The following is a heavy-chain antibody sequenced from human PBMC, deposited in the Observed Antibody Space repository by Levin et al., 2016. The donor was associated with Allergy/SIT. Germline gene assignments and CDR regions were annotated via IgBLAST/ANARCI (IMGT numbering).Heavy chain of an antibody. D-gene: IGHD4-11*01. J-gene: IGHJ4*02. Sequence: WIRQPPGKGLEWIGTIYFLGSTYYNPSLKSRVTISVDTSKNQFSLNLRSVTAADTAVYYCARHEYSDWYFDYWGQGSLVTVSS. CDR3: ARHEYSDWYFDY. CDR2: IYFLGST. V-gene: IGHV4-39*01.